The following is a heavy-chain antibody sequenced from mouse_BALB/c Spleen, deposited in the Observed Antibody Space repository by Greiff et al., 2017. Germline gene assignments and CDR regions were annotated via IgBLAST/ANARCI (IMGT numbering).Heavy chain of an antibody. CDR3: VRGTGTLAY. V-gene: IGHV2-9-2*01. D-gene: IGHD4-1*01. Sequence: VKLVESGPGLVAPSQSLSITCTVSGFSLTSYDISWVRQPPGKGLEWLGVIWTGGGTNYNSAFMSRLSISKDNSKSQVFLKMNSLQTDDTAIYYCVRGTGTLAYWGQGTLVTVSA. CDR1: GFSLTSYD. J-gene: IGHJ3*01. CDR2: IWTGGGT.